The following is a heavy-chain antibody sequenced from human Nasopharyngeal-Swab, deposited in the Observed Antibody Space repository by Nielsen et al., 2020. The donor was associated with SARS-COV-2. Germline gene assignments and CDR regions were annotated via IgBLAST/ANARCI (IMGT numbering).Heavy chain of an antibody. J-gene: IGHJ4*02. CDR2: ISGNIGTT. CDR3: ARGSTLIDY. V-gene: IGHV1-18*01. D-gene: IGHD1-26*01. CDR1: GYTFTSYG. Sequence: ASVKVSCKASGYTFTSYGISWVRQAPGQGLEWMGWISGNIGTTNYAQNLQGRVTMNTDTSTSTAYMELRNLRSDDTAVYYWARGSTLIDYWGQGTLVTVSS.